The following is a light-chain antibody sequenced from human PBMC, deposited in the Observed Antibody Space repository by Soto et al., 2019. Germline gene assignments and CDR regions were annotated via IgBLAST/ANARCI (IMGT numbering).Light chain of an antibody. V-gene: IGKV3-11*01. CDR2: DVS. J-gene: IGKJ1*01. CDR3: QQRSNWPRT. CDR1: ESVTSY. Sequence: ILLAHSPATLSLSPVERATLSCRASESVTSYLAWYQQKPGQAPRLLIYDVSSRATGIPARFSGSGSGTDFTLTISSLEPEDFVVYYCQQRSNWPRTFGQGTKVDIK.